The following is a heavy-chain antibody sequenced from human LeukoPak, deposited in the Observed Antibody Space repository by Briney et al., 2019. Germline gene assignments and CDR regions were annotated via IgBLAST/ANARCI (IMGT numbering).Heavy chain of an antibody. D-gene: IGHD3-22*01. J-gene: IGHJ4*02. CDR3: ARDYYDSSGYYYGDY. CDR2: IYSCGST. Sequence: PSETLSLTCTVSGGSISSGSYYWSWLRQPAGKGLEWFGRIYSCGSTNYNPSLKSRVTISVDTSKNQFSLKLSSVTAADTAAYYCARDYYDSSGYYYGDYWGQGTLVTVSS. V-gene: IGHV4-61*02. CDR1: GGSISSGSYY.